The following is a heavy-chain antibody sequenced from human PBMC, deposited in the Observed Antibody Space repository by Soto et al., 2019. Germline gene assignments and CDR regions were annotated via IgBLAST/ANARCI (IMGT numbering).Heavy chain of an antibody. J-gene: IGHJ3*02. CDR1: EFTFSSYS. CDR3: AKASHAFDI. V-gene: IGHV3-30-3*01. CDR2: ISYDGSNK. Sequence: QVQLVESGGGVVQPGRSLRLSCAASEFTFSSYSMHWVRQAPGKGLQWVAVISYDGSNKCYAESVKGRFTISRDNSKNTLYLQMNSRRAEDTALYYCAKASHAFDIWGQGTMVTVSS.